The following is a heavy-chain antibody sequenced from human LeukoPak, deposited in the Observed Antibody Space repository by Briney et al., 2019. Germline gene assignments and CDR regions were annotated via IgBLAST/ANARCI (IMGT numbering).Heavy chain of an antibody. D-gene: IGHD3-16*01. CDR1: EFTFSSYS. CDR3: ARDWGYYYYYSMDV. V-gene: IGHV3-21*01. Sequence: PGGSLRLSCAASEFTFSSYSMNWVRQAPGKGLEWVSSISSSSYIYYADSVKGRFTISRDNAKNSLYLQMNSLRAEDTAVYYCARDWGYYYYYSMDVWGQGTTVTVSS. J-gene: IGHJ6*02. CDR2: ISSSSYI.